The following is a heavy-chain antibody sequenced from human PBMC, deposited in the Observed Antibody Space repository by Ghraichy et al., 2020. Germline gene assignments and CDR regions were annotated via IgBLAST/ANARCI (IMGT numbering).Heavy chain of an antibody. V-gene: IGHV6-1*01. CDR3: ARSPRLLWYGELSTTHYYFYMDI. CDR1: GDSVFGDNVA. CDR2: TAYRSKWYN. Sequence: SCVISGDSVFGDNVAWNWIRLSPSRGLEWLGRTAYRSKWYNDYGLSVKGRITIYPDTYKNQFSLQLNSVTPDDTAVYYCARSPRLLWYGELSTTHYYFYMDIWGNGTTVTVSS. J-gene: IGHJ6*03. D-gene: IGHD3-10*01.